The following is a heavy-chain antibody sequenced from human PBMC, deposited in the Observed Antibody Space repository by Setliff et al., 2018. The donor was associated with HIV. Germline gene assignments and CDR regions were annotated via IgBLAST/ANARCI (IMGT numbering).Heavy chain of an antibody. CDR1: GDSISSGSYY. CDR2: IYTSGST. CDR3: ARAISPQYYGSSGYYLA. D-gene: IGHD3-22*01. V-gene: IGHV4-61*02. J-gene: IGHJ5*02. Sequence: PSETLSLTCTVSGDSISSGSYYWSWIRQTPGKGLEWIGRIYTSGSTNYSPSLKSRVTISVDTSKNQFSLKLNSVTAADTAVYYCARAISPQYYGSSGYYLAWGQGTLVTVSS.